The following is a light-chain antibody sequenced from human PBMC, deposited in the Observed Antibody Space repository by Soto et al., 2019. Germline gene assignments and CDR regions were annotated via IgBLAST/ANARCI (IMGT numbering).Light chain of an antibody. Sequence: EIVMTQSPATLSVSLGERATLCCRASQSVSNNYFAWYQQKPGQAPRLLIYGASNRATGIPDRFSGSGSGTDFTLTISRLEPEDFAVYYCQQYGSSGTFGQGTKVDIK. V-gene: IGKV3-20*01. CDR1: QSVSNNY. J-gene: IGKJ1*01. CDR2: GAS. CDR3: QQYGSSGT.